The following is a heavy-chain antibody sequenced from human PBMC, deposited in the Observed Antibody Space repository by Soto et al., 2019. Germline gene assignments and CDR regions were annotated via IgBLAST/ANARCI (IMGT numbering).Heavy chain of an antibody. V-gene: IGHV3-23*01. Sequence: RLSSAACGLSFNSSAITGVLQNPGKGLEWVSAISGSGGSTYYADSVKGRFTISRDNSKNTLYLQMNSLRAEDTAVYYCAKGSLTYYYDSSGYNNWFDLWGHGTLVTVS. CDR3: AKGSLTYYYDSSGYNNWFDL. J-gene: IGHJ5*02. CDR1: GLSFNSSA. D-gene: IGHD3-22*01. CDR2: ISGSGGST.